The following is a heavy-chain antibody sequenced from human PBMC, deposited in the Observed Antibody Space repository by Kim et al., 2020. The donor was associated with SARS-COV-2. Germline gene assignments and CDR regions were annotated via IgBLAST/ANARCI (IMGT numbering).Heavy chain of an antibody. CDR2: ISYDGSNK. CDR1: GFTFSSYA. V-gene: IGHV3-30*04. CDR3: ARDLAMDNYYYYGMDV. J-gene: IGHJ6*02. Sequence: GSLRLSCAASGFTFSSYAMHWVRQAPGKGLEWVAVISYDGSNKYYADSVKGRFTISRDNSKNTLYLQMNSLRAEDTAVYYCARDLAMDNYYYYGMDVWG. D-gene: IGHD2-2*01.